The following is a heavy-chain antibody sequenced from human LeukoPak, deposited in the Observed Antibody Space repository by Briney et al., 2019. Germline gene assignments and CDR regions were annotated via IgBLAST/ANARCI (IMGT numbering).Heavy chain of an antibody. V-gene: IGHV4-39*07. CDR2: IYYSGNT. Sequence: SETPSLTCTVSGGSISSSSFYWAWIRQSPGKGLEWIGNIYYSGNTYYNPSLKSRVTISVDTSQKQFSLRLTSVTAADTAVYYCARGRYLTTSGGAAAGFLDYWGQGSLVTVST. J-gene: IGHJ4*02. CDR3: ARGRYLTTSGGAAAGFLDY. CDR1: GGSISSSSFY. D-gene: IGHD6-13*01.